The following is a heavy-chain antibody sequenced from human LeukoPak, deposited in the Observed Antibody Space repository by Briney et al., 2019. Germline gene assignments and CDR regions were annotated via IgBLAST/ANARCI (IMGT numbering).Heavy chain of an antibody. CDR2: ISSSSSTI. Sequence: GGSLRLPCAASGFTFSSYSMNWVRQAPGKGLEWVSYISSSSSTIYYADSVKGRFTISRDNAKNSLYLQMNSLRDEDTAVYYCARDPSYSSSWYVSYYYYYMDVWGKGTTVTVSS. CDR3: ARDPSYSSSWYVSYYYYYMDV. CDR1: GFTFSSYS. J-gene: IGHJ6*03. D-gene: IGHD6-13*01. V-gene: IGHV3-48*02.